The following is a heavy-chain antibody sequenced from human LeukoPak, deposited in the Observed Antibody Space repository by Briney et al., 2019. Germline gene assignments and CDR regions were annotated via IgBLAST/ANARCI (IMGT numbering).Heavy chain of an antibody. J-gene: IGHJ4*02. D-gene: IGHD6-13*01. CDR1: GGSFSVYY. CDR3: ARGHRSKQQLQKIGNY. V-gene: IGHV4-34*01. Sequence: SETLSLTCAVYGGSFSVYYWSWIRQPPGKGLEWIGEINHSGSTNYNPSLKSRVTISVDTSKNQFSLKLSSVTAADTAVYYCARGHRSKQQLQKIGNYWGQGTLVTVSS. CDR2: INHSGST.